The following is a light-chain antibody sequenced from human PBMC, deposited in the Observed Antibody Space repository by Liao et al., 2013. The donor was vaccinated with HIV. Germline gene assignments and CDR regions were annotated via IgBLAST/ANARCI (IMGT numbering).Light chain of an antibody. V-gene: IGLV3-1*01. CDR3: QAWDSSTNYV. Sequence: SYDLTQPPSVSVSPGQTANITCSGDKLGDKYASWYQQRPGQSPILVIYQDTKRPSGISDRFSGSNSGNTATLTISGTQALDEADYYCQAWDSSTNYVFGSGTQVTV. CDR2: QDT. J-gene: IGLJ1*01. CDR1: KLGDKY.